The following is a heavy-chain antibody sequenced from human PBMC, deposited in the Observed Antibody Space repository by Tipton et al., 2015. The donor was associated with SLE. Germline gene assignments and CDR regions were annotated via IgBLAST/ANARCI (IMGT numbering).Heavy chain of an antibody. CDR3: ARGRHIRVDGADY. V-gene: IGHV3-30*12. Sequence: SLRLSCAASGFSFNSHGMHWVRQAPDKGLEWVAHMQHDGNNEWYADSVKGRFIISRDNSRNTLYLQMNSLRAEDTAVYYCARGRHIRVDGADYWGQGTLVTVSS. J-gene: IGHJ4*02. D-gene: IGHD4/OR15-4a*01. CDR1: GFSFNSHG. CDR2: MQHDGNNE.